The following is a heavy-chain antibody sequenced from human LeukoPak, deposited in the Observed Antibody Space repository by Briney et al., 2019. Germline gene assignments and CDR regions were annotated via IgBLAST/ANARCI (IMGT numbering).Heavy chain of an antibody. D-gene: IGHD3-22*01. CDR1: GFTFSNAW. Sequence: GGPLRLSCAASGFTFSNAWMSWVRQAPGKGLEWVGRIKSKTDGGTTDYAAPVKGSFTISRDDSKNTLYLQMDSLKTEDTAVYYCTTDSDYYDSSGYYYFDYWGQGTLVTVSS. CDR3: TTDSDYYDSSGYYYFDY. J-gene: IGHJ4*02. CDR2: IKSKTDGGTT. V-gene: IGHV3-15*01.